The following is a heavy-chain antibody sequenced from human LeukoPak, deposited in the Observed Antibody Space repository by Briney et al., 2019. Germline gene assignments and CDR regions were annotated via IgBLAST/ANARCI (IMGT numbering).Heavy chain of an antibody. CDR3: AKDSYSGSYFGLDDAFDI. D-gene: IGHD1-26*01. CDR1: GFTFSSYS. Sequence: GGSLRLSCAASGFTFSSYSMNWVRQAPGKGLEWVSSISSSISYFYYADSVKGRFTISRDNAKNSLYLQMNSLRTEDTALYYCAKDSYSGSYFGLDDAFDIWGQGTMVTVSS. V-gene: IGHV3-21*04. J-gene: IGHJ3*02. CDR2: ISSSISYF.